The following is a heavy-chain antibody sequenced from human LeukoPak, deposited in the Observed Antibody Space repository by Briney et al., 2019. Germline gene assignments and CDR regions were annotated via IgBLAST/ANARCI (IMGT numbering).Heavy chain of an antibody. J-gene: IGHJ4*02. CDR1: GFTFSDYA. Sequence: GRSLRLSCAASGFTFSDYALHWVRQAPGKGLEWVAFILFHGSDKYYADSVKGRFTISRDGSKNTVFLQMSSLRAEDTAVYYCARGERHGDYTLDSWGQGTLVTVSS. CDR2: ILFHGSDK. V-gene: IGHV3-30*15. D-gene: IGHD4-17*01. CDR3: ARGERHGDYTLDS.